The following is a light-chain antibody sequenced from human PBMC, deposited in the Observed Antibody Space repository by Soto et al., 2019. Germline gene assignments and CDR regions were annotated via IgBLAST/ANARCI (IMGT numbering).Light chain of an antibody. CDR3: QHDDSSRRP. V-gene: IGKV3-20*01. Sequence: DTVLTQSPGPLSLSPGERATLSCRASQTISSSHLAWSQQMPGQAPRLLIYGASSRATDIPDRFSGSGSGADFTLTISRLKPEDFAVYDCQHDDSSRRPFGPGTKVEIK. CDR1: QTISSSH. CDR2: GAS. J-gene: IGKJ1*01.